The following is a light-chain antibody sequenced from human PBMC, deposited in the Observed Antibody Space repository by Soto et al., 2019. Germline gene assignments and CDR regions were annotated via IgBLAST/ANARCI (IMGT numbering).Light chain of an antibody. J-gene: IGKJ1*01. CDR1: QSVSSY. CDR3: QQHSNWPRT. CDR2: GAS. Sequence: EIVLTQSPDTLSLSPGERATLSCRASQSVSSYLAWYQQTPGQAPRLLIYGASTRATGVPPTFSGSASGTEFTLTISSLEPEDFAVYYCQQHSNWPRTFGQGTKVAIK. V-gene: IGKV3-11*01.